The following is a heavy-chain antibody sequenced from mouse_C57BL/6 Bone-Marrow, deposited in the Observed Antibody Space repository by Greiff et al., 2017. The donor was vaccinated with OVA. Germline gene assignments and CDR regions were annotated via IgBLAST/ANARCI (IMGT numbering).Heavy chain of an antibody. V-gene: IGHV3-6*01. J-gene: IGHJ3*01. D-gene: IGHD4-1*01. CDR2: ISYDGSN. CDR1: GYSITSGYY. Sequence: EVQLVESGPGLVKPSQSLSLTGSVTGYSITSGYYWNWIRQFPGNKLEWMGYISYDGSNNYNPSLKNRISITRDTSKNQFFLKLNSVTTEDTATYYCAQTGTIAYWGQGTLVTVSA. CDR3: AQTGTIAY.